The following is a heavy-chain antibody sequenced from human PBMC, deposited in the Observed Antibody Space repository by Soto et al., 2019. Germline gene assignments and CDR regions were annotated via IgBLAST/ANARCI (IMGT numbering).Heavy chain of an antibody. Sequence: GASAKVSCKASGYTFTSYGISWVRQAPGQGLEWMGWISAYNGNTNYAQKLQGRVTMTTDTSTSTAYMELRSLRSDDTAVYYCARGSPTTTVTTSYYYGMDVWGQGTTVTVSS. J-gene: IGHJ6*02. CDR2: ISAYNGNT. CDR1: GYTFTSYG. V-gene: IGHV1-18*01. D-gene: IGHD4-17*01. CDR3: ARGSPTTTVTTSYYYGMDV.